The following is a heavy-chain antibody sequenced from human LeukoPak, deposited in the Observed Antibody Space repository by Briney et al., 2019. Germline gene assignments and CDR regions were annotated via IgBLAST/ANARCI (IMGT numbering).Heavy chain of an antibody. CDR2: INAGNGNT. Sequence: ASVKVSCKASGYTFTSYAMHWVRQAPGQRLEWMGWINAGNGNTKYSQKFQGRVTMTRDTSTSTVYMELSSLRSEDTAVYYCATPQYYDFRDYYYYYGMDVWGQGTTVTVSS. J-gene: IGHJ6*02. V-gene: IGHV1-3*01. CDR1: GYTFTSYA. CDR3: ATPQYYDFRDYYYYYGMDV. D-gene: IGHD3-3*01.